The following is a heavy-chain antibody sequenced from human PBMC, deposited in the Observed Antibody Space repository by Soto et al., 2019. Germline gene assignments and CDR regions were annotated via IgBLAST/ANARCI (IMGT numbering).Heavy chain of an antibody. CDR1: RHTFTNYY. CDR2: INPSTGDT. D-gene: IGHD1-26*01. CDR3: ATQRLSMATIYSRFGSFDY. Sequence: QVQLDQSGAEVKKPGASVKISCKASRHTFTNYYIHWIRQAPGQGLEWMGMINPSTGDTNYSQRFKGRVTMTRDTTTTTVHMDLSSLKTEDTALYYCATQRLSMATIYSRFGSFDYWGQGTLVTVSS. J-gene: IGHJ4*02. V-gene: IGHV1-46*01.